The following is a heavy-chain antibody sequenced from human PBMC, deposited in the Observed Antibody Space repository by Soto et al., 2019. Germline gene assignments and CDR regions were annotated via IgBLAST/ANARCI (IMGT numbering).Heavy chain of an antibody. Sequence: EVQLVESGGGLVQPGRSLRLSCAASGFTFDDYAMHWVRQAPGKGLEWVSGMSWKSGSIGYADSVKGRFTISRDNAKNSLYLQMHSLRAEDTALYYCAKETRGRGSWYSRYYYYYMDVWGKGTTVTVSS. CDR2: MSWKSGSI. D-gene: IGHD6-13*01. CDR1: GFTFDDYA. J-gene: IGHJ6*03. CDR3: AKETRGRGSWYSRYYYYYMDV. V-gene: IGHV3-9*01.